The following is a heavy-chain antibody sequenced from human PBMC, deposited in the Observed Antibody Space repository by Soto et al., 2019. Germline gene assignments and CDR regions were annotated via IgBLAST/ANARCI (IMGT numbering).Heavy chain of an antibody. V-gene: IGHV3-48*02. J-gene: IGHJ4*02. CDR2: IHGTRSII. CDR3: ARDARNADYDY. D-gene: IGHD3-16*01. Sequence: EVQLVESGGGLVQPGGSLRLSCEGSGFTFSIHAMNWVRQAPGKGLEWVAYIHGTRSIIYYADSVKGRFTISRDNAKNSLFLQMDSMRDEYTAVYYCARDARNADYDYWGQGTLVTVSS. CDR1: GFTFSIHA.